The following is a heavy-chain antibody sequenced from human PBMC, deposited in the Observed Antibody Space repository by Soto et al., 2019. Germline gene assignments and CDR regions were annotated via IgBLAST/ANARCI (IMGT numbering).Heavy chain of an antibody. J-gene: IGHJ6*04. D-gene: IGHD2-21*02. CDR1: GGSISGYY. V-gene: IGHV4-59*01. CDR3: GRNLGGYCGIDCYPRDV. CDR2: MYKTGST. Sequence: SETLSLTCTVSGGSISGYYWSWIRQPPGKGLEWIGYMYKTGSTVYNPSFKSRVTISVDTSKNQFSLKLNSVTAADTAVYYCGRNLGGYCGIDCYPRDVWGKGTTVTVSS.